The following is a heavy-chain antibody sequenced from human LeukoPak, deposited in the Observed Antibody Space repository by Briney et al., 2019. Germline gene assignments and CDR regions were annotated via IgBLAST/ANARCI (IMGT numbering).Heavy chain of an antibody. CDR1: GFTFSSSA. V-gene: IGHV3-23*01. Sequence: GGSLRLSCAASGFTFSSSAMSWVRQVPGKGLEWVSGISASGGSTSYADSVKGRFTISRDNSKNTLYLQMNSLRAEDTAVYYCAKDIADFWTLLDYWGQGTLVTVSS. D-gene: IGHD3-3*01. J-gene: IGHJ4*02. CDR2: ISASGGST. CDR3: AKDIADFWTLLDY.